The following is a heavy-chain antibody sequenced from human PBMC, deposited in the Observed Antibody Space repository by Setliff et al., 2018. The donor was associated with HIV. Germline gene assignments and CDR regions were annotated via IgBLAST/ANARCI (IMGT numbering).Heavy chain of an antibody. Sequence: PSETLSLTCTVAGGFIGTYYWSWIRQFPGKGLEWIGSVYYTGSTNYNPSLESRVTMSVDTSKNQFSLRLMSLTAADTAIYYCARGRVTLHGVAAGHHYMDVWGKGNTVTVSS. J-gene: IGHJ6*03. CDR3: ARGRVTLHGVAAGHHYMDV. CDR2: VYYTGST. V-gene: IGHV4-59*13. CDR1: GGFIGTYY. D-gene: IGHD3-3*01.